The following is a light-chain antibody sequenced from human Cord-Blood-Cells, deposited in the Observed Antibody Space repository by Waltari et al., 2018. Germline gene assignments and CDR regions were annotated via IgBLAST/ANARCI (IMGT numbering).Light chain of an antibody. V-gene: IGLV2-23*01. J-gene: IGLJ1*01. CDR1: SSDVGSYNL. CDR3: CSYAGSSTFYV. Sequence: QSALPQPASVSGFPGPSITIPCTGTSSDVGSYNLVSSYQQHPGKAPKLMIYEGSKRPSGVSNRFSGSKSGNTASLTISGLQAEDEADYYCCSYAGSSTFYVFGTGTKVTVL. CDR2: EGS.